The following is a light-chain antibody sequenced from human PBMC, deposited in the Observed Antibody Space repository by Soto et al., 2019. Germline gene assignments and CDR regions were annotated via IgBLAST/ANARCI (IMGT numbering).Light chain of an antibody. J-gene: IGKJ4*01. Sequence: EIVMTQSPATLSSSPGERATLSCSASQSIATSLAWYQKKPGQAPRLLVHDAAGRAPGVPARFSGSGSVTDFTLTISSLEPEYSAVYYCQPRSNWPPLTFGGGTTVEIK. CDR1: QSIATS. CDR2: DAA. CDR3: QPRSNWPPLT. V-gene: IGKV3-11*01.